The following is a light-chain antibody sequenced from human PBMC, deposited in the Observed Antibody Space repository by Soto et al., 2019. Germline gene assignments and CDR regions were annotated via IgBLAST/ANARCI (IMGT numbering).Light chain of an antibody. J-gene: IGKJ2*01. CDR3: QQTFTTPHT. V-gene: IGKV1-39*01. CDR1: QSISSS. Sequence: DIQMTQSPSSLSASVGDSVTITCRASQSISSSLNWYQQKPGKAPRLLIYAASTLQSGVPSGFSGSGSGTDFALTISSLQPANFATYYCQQTFTTPHTFGQGTKVDIK. CDR2: AAS.